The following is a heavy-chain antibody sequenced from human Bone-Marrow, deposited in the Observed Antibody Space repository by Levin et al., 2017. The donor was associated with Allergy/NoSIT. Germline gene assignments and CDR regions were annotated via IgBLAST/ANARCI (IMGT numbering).Heavy chain of an antibody. CDR1: GFPFTKFW. J-gene: IGHJ4*02. CDR3: ARVAAYSNDFEF. Sequence: GVSLKISCETSGFPFTKFWIGWVRQTPGRGLDWVGIIYPADSTISYSPSFEGQVTISADKSTSTVYLHWSSLKASDTAKYYCARVAAYSNDFEFWGRGTLVTVSS. CDR2: IYPADSTI. D-gene: IGHD4-11*01. V-gene: IGHV5-51*01.